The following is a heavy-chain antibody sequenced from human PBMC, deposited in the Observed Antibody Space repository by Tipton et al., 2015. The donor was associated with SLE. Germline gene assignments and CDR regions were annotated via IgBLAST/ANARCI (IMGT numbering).Heavy chain of an antibody. D-gene: IGHD4-17*01. Sequence: TLSLTCTVPGGSISPYYWTWVRQPPGKGLEWIGYIYYSGSTYYNPSLKSRVTISVDTSKNQFSLKLSSVTAADTAVYYCVYGDWLGLDYWGQGTLVTVSS. CDR3: VYGDWLGLDY. CDR1: GGSISPYY. J-gene: IGHJ4*02. V-gene: IGHV4-59*04. CDR2: IYYSGST.